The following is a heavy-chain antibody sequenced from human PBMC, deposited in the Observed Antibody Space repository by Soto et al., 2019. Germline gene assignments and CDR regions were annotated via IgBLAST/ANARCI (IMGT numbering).Heavy chain of an antibody. CDR3: AKDPTSYDSSAQFDS. V-gene: IGHV3-11*01. CDR1: GFTFSDYY. CDR2: ISSSGSTI. Sequence: GGSLRLSCAASGFTFSDYYMSWIRQAPGKGLEWVSYISSSGSTIYYADSVKGRFTISRDNSNNTLYLQMNSLRAEDTAVYYCAKDPTSYDSSAQFDSWGQGTLVTV. D-gene: IGHD3-22*01. J-gene: IGHJ4*02.